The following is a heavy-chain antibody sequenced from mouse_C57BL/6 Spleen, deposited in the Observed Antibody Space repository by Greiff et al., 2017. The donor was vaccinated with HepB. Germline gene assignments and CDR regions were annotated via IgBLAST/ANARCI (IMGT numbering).Heavy chain of an antibody. CDR1: GYTFTSYW. Sequence: VQLQQPGAELVRPGSSVKLSCKASGYTFTSYWMHWVKQRPIQGLEWIGNIDPSDSETHYNQKFKDKATLTVDKSSSTAYMQLSSLTSEDSAVYYCARSRRGGSSYYWYFDVWGTGTTVTVSS. D-gene: IGHD1-1*01. CDR3: ARSRRGGSSYYWYFDV. CDR2: IDPSDSET. J-gene: IGHJ1*03. V-gene: IGHV1-52*01.